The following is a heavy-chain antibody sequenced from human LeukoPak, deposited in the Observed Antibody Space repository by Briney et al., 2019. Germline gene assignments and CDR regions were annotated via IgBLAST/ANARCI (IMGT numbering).Heavy chain of an antibody. CDR3: ARDYKFSNGWNYFDY. CDR1: RGTFSSYA. CDR2: IIPIFGTA. D-gene: IGHD6-19*01. V-gene: IGHV1-69*13. J-gene: IGHJ4*02. Sequence: ASVKVSCKASRGTFSSYAISWVRQAPGQGLEWMGGIIPIFGTANYAQKFQGRVTITADESTSTAYMELSSLRSEDTAVYYCARDYKFSNGWNYFDYWGQGTLVTVSS.